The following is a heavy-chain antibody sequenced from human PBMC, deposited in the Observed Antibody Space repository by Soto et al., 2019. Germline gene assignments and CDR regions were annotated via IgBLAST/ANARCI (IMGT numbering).Heavy chain of an antibody. V-gene: IGHV4-4*02. J-gene: IGHJ4*02. CDR2: IYHSGST. CDR1: GGSISSSNW. Sequence: PWETLSLTCAVSGGSISSSNWWSWVRQPPGKGLEWIGEIYHSGSTNYNPSLKSRVTISVDKSKSQFSLKLTSVTAADRAVYYCARGSVDTVDSSGFYEYWGQGTPVTVSS. D-gene: IGHD3-22*01. CDR3: ARGSVDTVDSSGFYEY.